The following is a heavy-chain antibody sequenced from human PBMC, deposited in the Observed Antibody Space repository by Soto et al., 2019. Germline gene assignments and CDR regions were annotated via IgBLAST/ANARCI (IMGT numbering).Heavy chain of an antibody. J-gene: IGHJ6*02. Sequence: QVHLQQWGAGVLKPSETLSLTCAVSGGSFSGYYWTWIRQIPGKGLAWIGEINQSANTKYNPSFMSRVTMSVDTSRNQFALKLRSVTAADTAVYYCPRPSYPINWDFHNGMQFWGQGTSVTVSS. CDR2: INQSANT. CDR1: GGSFSGYY. CDR3: PRPSYPINWDFHNGMQF. D-gene: IGHD1-26*01. V-gene: IGHV4-34*01.